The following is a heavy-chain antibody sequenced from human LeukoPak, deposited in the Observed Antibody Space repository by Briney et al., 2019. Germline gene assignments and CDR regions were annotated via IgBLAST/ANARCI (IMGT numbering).Heavy chain of an antibody. D-gene: IGHD3-22*01. CDR1: GGSISSYY. V-gene: IGHV4-59*01. CDR2: IYYSGST. CDR3: ARDDSSGLSN. Sequence: SETLSLTCTVSGGSISSYYWSWIRQPQGKGLEWIGYIYYSGSTNYNPSLKSRVTISVDTSKNQFSLKLSSVTAADTAVYYCARDDSSGLSNWGQGTLVTVSS. J-gene: IGHJ4*02.